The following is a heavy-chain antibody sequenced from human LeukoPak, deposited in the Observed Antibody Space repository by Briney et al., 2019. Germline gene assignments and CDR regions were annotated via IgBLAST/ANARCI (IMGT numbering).Heavy chain of an antibody. V-gene: IGHV1-69*04. D-gene: IGHD2-15*01. J-gene: IGHJ4*02. CDR2: IIPILGIA. CDR1: GGTFSSYA. Sequence: SVKVSCKASGGTFSSYAISWVRQAPGQGLEWMGRIIPILGIANYAQKFQGRVTVTRDTSTSTAYMELKRLKSDDTAVYYCARADIIVVAGATPVGSAFEYWGQGTLITVS. CDR3: ARADIIVVAGATPVGSAFEY.